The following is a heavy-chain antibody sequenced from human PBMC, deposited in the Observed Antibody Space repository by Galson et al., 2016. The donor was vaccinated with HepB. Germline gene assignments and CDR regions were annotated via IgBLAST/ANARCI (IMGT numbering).Heavy chain of an antibody. Sequence: SLRLSCAVSGFTFRSYWMSWVRQAPGRGLEWVANIKQDGSEKYYLDSVKGRFTISRDNAKNSLSLQMNSLRAGDAAVYYCAKDRGGRVDTGTLDYWGQGTLVTVSS. D-gene: IGHD5-18*01. V-gene: IGHV3-7*03. CDR2: IKQDGSEK. CDR1: GFTFRSYW. J-gene: IGHJ4*02. CDR3: AKDRGGRVDTGTLDY.